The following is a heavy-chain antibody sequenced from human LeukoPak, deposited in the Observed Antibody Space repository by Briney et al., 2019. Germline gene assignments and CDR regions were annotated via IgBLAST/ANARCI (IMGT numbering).Heavy chain of an antibody. CDR2: ISGSGGST. J-gene: IGHJ4*02. CDR3: ANLWEDYYDSSGPTG. V-gene: IGHV3-23*01. CDR1: GFTFSSYA. D-gene: IGHD3-22*01. Sequence: PGGSLRLSCAASGFTFSSYAMSWVRQAPGKGLEWVSAISGSGGSTYYADSVKGRFTISRDNSKNTLYLQMNSRRAEDTAVYYCANLWEDYYDSSGPTGWGQGTLVTVSS.